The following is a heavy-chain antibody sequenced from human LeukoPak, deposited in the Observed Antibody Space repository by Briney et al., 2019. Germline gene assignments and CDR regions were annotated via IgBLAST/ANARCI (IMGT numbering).Heavy chain of an antibody. CDR1: GFTFNTYA. J-gene: IGHJ6*02. CDR3: AKDIAAAGPMDV. Sequence: PGGSLRLSCAASGFTFNTYAMHWVRQAAGMGLEWVAVISSAGSTKYYADSVKGRFTISRDNSKNTLYLQMNSLRAEDTAVYYCAKDIAAAGPMDVWGQGTTVTVSS. CDR2: ISSAGSTK. D-gene: IGHD6-13*01. V-gene: IGHV3-30-3*01.